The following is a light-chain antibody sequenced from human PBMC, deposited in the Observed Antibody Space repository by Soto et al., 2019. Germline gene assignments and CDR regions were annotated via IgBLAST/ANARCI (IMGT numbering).Light chain of an antibody. V-gene: IGKV3-20*01. CDR1: QSVSSSY. Sequence: EIVLTQSPGTLSLSPGERATLSCRASQSVSSSYLAWYQQKPGQAPRLLIYGASRRATGIPDRFSGSGSGTDFILTISRLEPEDFAVYYCQQYGKSPPETFGQGTKVDIK. J-gene: IGKJ1*01. CDR2: GAS. CDR3: QQYGKSPPET.